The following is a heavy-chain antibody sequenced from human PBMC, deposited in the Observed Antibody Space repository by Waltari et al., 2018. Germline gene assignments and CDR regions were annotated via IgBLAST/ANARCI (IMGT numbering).Heavy chain of an antibody. CDR2: IYHSGTT. V-gene: IGHV4-4*02. CDR3: ARVAVSGYDSLDDYYYMDV. Sequence: QVQLQESGPGLVKPSGTLSLPCAVSGGPIRRSYRRSWVRQSPGKGLEWIGEIYHSGTTNYNPSLKSRVTISVDKSKNRFSLNLRSVTAADTAVYSCARVAVSGYDSLDDYYYMDVWGKGTTVTVSS. J-gene: IGHJ6*03. CDR1: GGPIRRSYR. D-gene: IGHD5-12*01.